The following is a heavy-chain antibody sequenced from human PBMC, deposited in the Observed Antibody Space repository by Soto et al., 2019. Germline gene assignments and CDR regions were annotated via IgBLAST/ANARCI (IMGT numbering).Heavy chain of an antibody. CDR1: GGTFSSYA. D-gene: IGHD6-19*01. Sequence: SVKVSCKASGGTFSSYAISWVRQAPGQGLEWMEGIIPIFGTANYAQKFQGRVTITADESTSTAYMELSSLRSEDTAVYYCARDPYSSGWYMWFDPWGQGTLVTVSS. CDR3: ARDPYSSGWYMWFDP. CDR2: IIPIFGTA. J-gene: IGHJ5*02. V-gene: IGHV1-69*13.